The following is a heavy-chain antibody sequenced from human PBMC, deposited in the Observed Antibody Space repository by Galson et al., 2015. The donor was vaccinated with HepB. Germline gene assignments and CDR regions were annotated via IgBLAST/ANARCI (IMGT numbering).Heavy chain of an antibody. D-gene: IGHD6-19*01. J-gene: IGHJ3*02. V-gene: IGHV3-64*01. CDR1: GFTFSSYA. CDR3: ARDRSVSGWYRGAFDI. CDR2: ISSQGVST. Sequence: SLRLSCAASGFTFSSYAIDWVRQAPGKGLEYVSGISSQGVSTYYANSVKGRFTISRDNSKNTVYLQMGSLRAEDMAVYYCARDRSVSGWYRGAFDIWGQGTVVTVSS.